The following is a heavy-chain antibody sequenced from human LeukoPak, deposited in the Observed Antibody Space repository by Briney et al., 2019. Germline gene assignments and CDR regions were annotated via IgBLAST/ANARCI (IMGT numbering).Heavy chain of an antibody. J-gene: IGHJ4*02. CDR3: TTRWNGHYYDSSGYQIDY. CDR2: IKSKTDGGAT. V-gene: IGHV3-15*01. D-gene: IGHD3-22*01. Sequence: PGGSLRLSCAASGFTFSNAWMSWVRQAPGKGLEWVGRIKSKTDGGATDYAAPVKGRFTISRDDSKNTLYLQMNSLKTEDTAVYYCTTRWNGHYYDSSGYQIDYWGQGTLVTVSS. CDR1: GFTFSNAW.